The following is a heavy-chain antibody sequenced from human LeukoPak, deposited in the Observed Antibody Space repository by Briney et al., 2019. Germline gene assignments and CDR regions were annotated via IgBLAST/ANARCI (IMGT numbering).Heavy chain of an antibody. D-gene: IGHD3-10*01. CDR1: GGSFSGYY. V-gene: IGHV4-34*01. CDR2: INHSGST. Sequence: PSETLSLTCAVYGGSFSGYYWSWIRQPPGKGLEWIGEINHSGSTNYNPSLKSRVTISVDTSKNQFSLKLSSVTAADTAVYYCARGVGSITPFDYWGQGTLVTVSS. J-gene: IGHJ4*02. CDR3: ARGVGSITPFDY.